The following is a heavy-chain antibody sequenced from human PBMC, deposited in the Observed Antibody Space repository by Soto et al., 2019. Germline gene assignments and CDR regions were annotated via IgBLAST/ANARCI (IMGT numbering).Heavy chain of an antibody. D-gene: IGHD3-3*01. Sequence: GASVKVSCKASGGTFSSYAISWVRQAPGQGLEWMGVIIPIFGTANYAQKFPGRVTITADESTSTAYMELSSLRSEDTAVYYCARALWITIFGVYYYYGMDVWGQRTTATV. CDR3: ARALWITIFGVYYYYGMDV. J-gene: IGHJ6*02. CDR1: GGTFSSYA. CDR2: IIPIFGTA. V-gene: IGHV1-69*13.